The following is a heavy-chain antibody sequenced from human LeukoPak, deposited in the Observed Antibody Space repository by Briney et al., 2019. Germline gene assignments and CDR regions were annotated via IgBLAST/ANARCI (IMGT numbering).Heavy chain of an antibody. V-gene: IGHV1-69*06. D-gene: IGHD6-6*01. CDR1: GGTFSSYA. Sequence: GASVKVSCKASGGTFSSYAISWVRQAPGQGLEWMGGIIPIFGTANYAQKFQGRVTITADKSTSTAYMELSSLRSEDTAVYYCARGSSNIAGRNNWFDPWGQGTLVTVSS. CDR2: IIPIFGTA. J-gene: IGHJ5*02. CDR3: ARGSSNIAGRNNWFDP.